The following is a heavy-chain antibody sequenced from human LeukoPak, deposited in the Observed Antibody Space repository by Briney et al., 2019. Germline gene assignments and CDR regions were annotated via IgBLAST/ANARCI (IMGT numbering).Heavy chain of an antibody. CDR3: ARVGYSSSWSFDY. CDR2: INHSGST. J-gene: IGHJ4*02. Sequence: SETLSLTCAVYGGSFSGYYWSWIRQPPGKGLEWIGEINHSGSTNYNPSLKSRVTISVDTSKNKFSLKLSSVTAADTAVYYCARVGYSSSWSFDYWGQGTLVTVSS. V-gene: IGHV4-34*01. D-gene: IGHD6-13*01. CDR1: GGSFSGYY.